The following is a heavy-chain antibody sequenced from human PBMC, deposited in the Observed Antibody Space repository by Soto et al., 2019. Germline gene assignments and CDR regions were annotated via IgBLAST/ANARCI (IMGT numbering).Heavy chain of an antibody. D-gene: IGHD3-10*01. CDR3: ARESGITMVRGITHRNGMDV. Sequence: GGSLRLSCAASGFTVSSNYMSWVRQAPGKGLEWVSVIYSGGSTYYADSVKGRFTISRDNSKNTLYLQMKSLRAEDTAVYYCARESGITMVRGITHRNGMDVWGQGTTVTVSS. CDR2: IYSGGST. J-gene: IGHJ6*02. V-gene: IGHV3-53*01. CDR1: GFTVSSNY.